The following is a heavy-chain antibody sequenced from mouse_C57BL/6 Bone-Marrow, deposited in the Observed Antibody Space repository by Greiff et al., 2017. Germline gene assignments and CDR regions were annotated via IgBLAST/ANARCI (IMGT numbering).Heavy chain of an antibody. D-gene: IGHD2-4*01. Sequence: VQLQQPGAELVKPGASVKVSCKASGYTFTSYWMHWVKQRPGQGLEWIGRIHPSDSDTNYNQKFKGKATLTVDKSSSTAYMQLSSLTSEDSAVYYCAIRIYYDYDGYAMDYWGQGTSVTVSS. CDR3: AIRIYYDYDGYAMDY. J-gene: IGHJ4*01. V-gene: IGHV1-74*01. CDR1: GYTFTSYW. CDR2: IHPSDSDT.